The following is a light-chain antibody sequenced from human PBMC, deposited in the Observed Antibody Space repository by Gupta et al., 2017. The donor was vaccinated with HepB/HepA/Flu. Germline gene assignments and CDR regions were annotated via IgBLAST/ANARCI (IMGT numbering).Light chain of an antibody. CDR1: SSDVGGYNY. CDR2: DVS. V-gene: IGLV2-14*03. Sequence: QSALTQPASVSGSPGQSITISCTGTSSDVGGYNYVSWYQQHPDKAPKLMIYDVSTRPSGVSNRFSGSKSGKTASLTISGLQAEDEADYYCSSYTSCSTLGVFGTGTKVTVL. CDR3: SSYTSCSTLGV. J-gene: IGLJ1*01.